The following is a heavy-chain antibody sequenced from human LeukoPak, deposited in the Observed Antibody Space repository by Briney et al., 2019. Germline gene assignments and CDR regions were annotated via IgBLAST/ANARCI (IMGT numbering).Heavy chain of an antibody. V-gene: IGHV3-21*01. CDR1: GFTFSSYS. CDR2: ISSSSSYI. CDR3: ARDQGYYYDSSGYFDY. J-gene: IGHJ4*02. D-gene: IGHD3-22*01. Sequence: GGSLRLSCAASGFTFSSYSMNWVRQAPGKGLEWVSSISSSSSYIYYADSVKGRFTISRDNAKNSLYLQMNSLRAEDTAVYYCARDQGYYYDSSGYFDYWGQGTLVTVPS.